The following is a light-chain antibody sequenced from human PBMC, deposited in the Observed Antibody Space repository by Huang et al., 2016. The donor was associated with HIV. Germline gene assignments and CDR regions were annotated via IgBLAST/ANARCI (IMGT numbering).Light chain of an antibody. CDR2: AAS. V-gene: IGKV1-39*01. Sequence: DIQMTQSPSSLSASVGDRVTITCRASQTISTYLNWYQQRPGEAPNLLIYAASSLQSGFPSRFSGSGSVTDFTLTISSLQPEDSATYYCQQSYSTRLTFGGGTKVAIK. J-gene: IGKJ4*01. CDR3: QQSYSTRLT. CDR1: QTISTY.